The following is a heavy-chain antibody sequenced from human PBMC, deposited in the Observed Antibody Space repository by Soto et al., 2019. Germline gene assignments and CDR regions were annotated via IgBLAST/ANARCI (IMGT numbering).Heavy chain of an antibody. D-gene: IGHD2-8*01. Sequence: QVQLVQSGAEVKKPGASVKVSCKASGYTFTSYGISWVRQAPVQGLEWMGWITPTNGNTKYAQKLQGRVTMTTDTSTSTAYMELRSLRSDDTAVYYCARFDRWCQIFDYWGQGTLVTVSS. V-gene: IGHV1-18*01. CDR3: ARFDRWCQIFDY. CDR2: ITPTNGNT. J-gene: IGHJ4*02. CDR1: GYTFTSYG.